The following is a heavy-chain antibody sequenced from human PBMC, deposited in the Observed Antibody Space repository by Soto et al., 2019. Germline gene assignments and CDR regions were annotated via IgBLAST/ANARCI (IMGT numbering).Heavy chain of an antibody. D-gene: IGHD5-18*01. J-gene: IGHJ3*02. CDR3: AVDTAMVIRAFDI. CDR2: IYYSGST. Sequence: QVQLQESGPGLVKPSQTLSLTCTVSGGSISSGGYYWSWIRQHPGKGLEWIGYIYYSGSTYYNPSLKSRVTISVDTSRNQFSLKLSSVTAADTAVYYCAVDTAMVIRAFDIWGQGTMVTVSS. V-gene: IGHV4-31*03. CDR1: GGSISSGGYY.